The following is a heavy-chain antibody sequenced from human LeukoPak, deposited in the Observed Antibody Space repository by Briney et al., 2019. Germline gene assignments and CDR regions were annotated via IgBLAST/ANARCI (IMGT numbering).Heavy chain of an antibody. CDR2: ISAYNGNT. V-gene: IGHV1-18*01. CDR3: ARDPRGKWERLGD. Sequence: ASVKVSCKASGYTFTRYGFSWVRQAPGQGLEWMGWISAYNGNTNYARKLQGRVTMTTDTSTSTAYMELRSLRSDDTAVYYCARDPRGKWERLGDWGQGTLVTVSS. J-gene: IGHJ4*02. CDR1: GYTFTRYG. D-gene: IGHD1-26*01.